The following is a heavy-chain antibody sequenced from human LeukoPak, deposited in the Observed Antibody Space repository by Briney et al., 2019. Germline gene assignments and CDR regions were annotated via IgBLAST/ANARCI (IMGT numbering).Heavy chain of an antibody. J-gene: IGHJ4*02. CDR3: ARHDGVWGYYYGSGSPSAIDY. D-gene: IGHD3-10*01. Sequence: KSSETLSLTCTVSGGSISSSSYYWGWIRQPPGKGLEWIGSIYYSGSTYYNPSLKSRVTISVDTSKNQFSLKLSSVTAADTAVYYCARHDGVWGYYYGSGSPSAIDYWGQGTLVTVSS. CDR1: GGSISSSSYY. CDR2: IYYSGST. V-gene: IGHV4-39*01.